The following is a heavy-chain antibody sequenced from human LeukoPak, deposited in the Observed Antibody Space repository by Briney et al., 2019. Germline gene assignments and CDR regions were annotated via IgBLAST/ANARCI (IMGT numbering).Heavy chain of an antibody. Sequence: GGSLRLSCAASGFTFSSYAMTWVRQAPGKGLEGVSSITGSAGSTYYADSVKGRFTISRDNSKNTLYLQMNSLRSGDTAVYYCARGKTNIRNIIAARRDFDYWGQGTLVTVSS. J-gene: IGHJ4*02. V-gene: IGHV3-23*01. CDR1: GFTFSSYA. CDR2: ITGSAGST. CDR3: ARGKTNIRNIIAARRDFDY. D-gene: IGHD6-6*01.